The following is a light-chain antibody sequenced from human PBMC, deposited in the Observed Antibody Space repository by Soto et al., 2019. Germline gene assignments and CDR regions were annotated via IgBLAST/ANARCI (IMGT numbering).Light chain of an antibody. CDR2: DVT. CDR1: SSDVGRYDY. J-gene: IGLJ1*01. CDR3: CSFEGSYSYV. Sequence: QSVLTQPRSVSASPGQSVTISCTGTSSDVGRYDYVSRYQQHPGKAPKLIVYDVTERPSGVPDRFSGSRSGNTASLTISGLQDEDEADYYCCSFEGSYSYVFGTGTKVTV. V-gene: IGLV2-11*01.